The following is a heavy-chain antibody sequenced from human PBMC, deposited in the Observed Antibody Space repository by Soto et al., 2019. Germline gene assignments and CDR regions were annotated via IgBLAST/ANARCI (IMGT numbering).Heavy chain of an antibody. J-gene: IGHJ4*02. CDR1: GFTVSSNY. CDR3: ARDSSATTNYD. D-gene: IGHD3-16*01. V-gene: IGHV3-66*01. CDR2: IYSGGST. Sequence: GGSLRLSCAASGFTVSSNYMSWVRQAPGKGLEWVSVIYSGGSTYYADSVKGRFTISRDNSKDTLYLQMNSLTAEDTAVDYCARDSSATTNYDWGKGTLVTVSS.